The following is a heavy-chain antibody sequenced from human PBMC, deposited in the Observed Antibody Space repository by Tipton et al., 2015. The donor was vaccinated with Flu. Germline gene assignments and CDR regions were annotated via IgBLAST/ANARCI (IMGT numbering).Heavy chain of an antibody. V-gene: IGHV4-38-2*02. CDR2: IYYSGTT. D-gene: IGHD1-26*01. CDR3: VRARQWGSYFDWFDP. CDR1: GYPISSGYN. Sequence: TLSLTCTVSGYPISSGYNWGWIRQPPGKGLEWIGSIYYSGTTYYNPSLKSRVTMSIDTSKNQFSLKLTSVTAADTAVYYCVRARQWGSYFDWFDPWGQGTLVTVSS. J-gene: IGHJ5*02.